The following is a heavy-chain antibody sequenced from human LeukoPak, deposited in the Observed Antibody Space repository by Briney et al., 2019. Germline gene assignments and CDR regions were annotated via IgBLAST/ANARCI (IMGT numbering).Heavy chain of an antibody. D-gene: IGHD2-2*01. Sequence: SETLSLTCTVSGSIGGYYWSWIRQPPGKGLEWIGYIYTSGSTNYNPSLESRVTISVDTSKNQFSLDLSSVTAADTAVYYCARQKCTSASCLTKNAFDIWGQGTMVTVSS. CDR2: IYTSGST. V-gene: IGHV4-4*09. J-gene: IGHJ3*02. CDR3: ARQKCTSASCLTKNAFDI. CDR1: GSIGGYY.